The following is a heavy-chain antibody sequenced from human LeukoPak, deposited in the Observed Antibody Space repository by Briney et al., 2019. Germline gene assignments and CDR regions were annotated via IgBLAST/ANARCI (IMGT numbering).Heavy chain of an antibody. D-gene: IGHD2-15*01. CDR3: ARGRGYCSGGSCFGDY. CDR2: INHSGST. Sequence: PSETLSLTCTVSGGSISSSSFYWGWIRQPPGKGLEWIGEINHSGSTNYNPSLKSRVTISVDTSKNQFSLKLSSVTAADTAVYYCARGRGYCSGGSCFGDYWGQGTLVTVSS. V-gene: IGHV4-39*07. CDR1: GGSISSSSFY. J-gene: IGHJ4*02.